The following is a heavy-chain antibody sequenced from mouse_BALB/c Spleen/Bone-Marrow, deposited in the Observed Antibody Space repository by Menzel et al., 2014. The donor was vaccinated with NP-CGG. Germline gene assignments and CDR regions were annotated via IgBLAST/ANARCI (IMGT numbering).Heavy chain of an antibody. CDR3: AREGYGNYAY. D-gene: IGHD2-10*02. V-gene: IGHV1-4*01. CDR2: INPSSGYT. CDR1: GYTFTSYT. Sequence: VQLQQSGAELARPGASVKMSCKASGYTFTSYTMHWVEQRPGQGLEWIGYINPSSGYTNYNQKFKDKATLTADKSSSTAYMQLSSLTSEDSAVYYCAREGYGNYAYWGQGTLVTVSA. J-gene: IGHJ3*01.